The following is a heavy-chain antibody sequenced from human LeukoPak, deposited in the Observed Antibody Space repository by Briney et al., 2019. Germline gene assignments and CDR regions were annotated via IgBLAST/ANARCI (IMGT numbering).Heavy chain of an antibody. CDR2: INHSGST. CDR3: ARQSFGLDV. Sequence: PSETLSLTCAVYGGSFSGYYWSWIRQPPGKGLEWIGEINHSGSTNYNPSLKSRVTISVDTSKNQFSLQLNSVTPEDTAVYYCARQSFGLDVWGQGTTVTVSS. J-gene: IGHJ6*02. CDR1: GGSFSGYY. V-gene: IGHV4-34*01. D-gene: IGHD3-10*01.